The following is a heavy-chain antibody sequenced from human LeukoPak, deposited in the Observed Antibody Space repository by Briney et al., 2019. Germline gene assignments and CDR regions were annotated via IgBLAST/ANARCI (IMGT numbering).Heavy chain of an antibody. V-gene: IGHV1-46*01. Sequence: GASVKVSCKASGYTFTSYYMHWVRQAPGQGLEWMGIINPSGGSTSYAQKFQGRVTMTRDMSTSTVYMELSSLRSEDTAVYYCASLDYGDYGGFDYWGQGTLVTVSS. CDR1: GYTFTSYY. CDR2: INPSGGST. J-gene: IGHJ4*02. D-gene: IGHD4-17*01. CDR3: ASLDYGDYGGFDY.